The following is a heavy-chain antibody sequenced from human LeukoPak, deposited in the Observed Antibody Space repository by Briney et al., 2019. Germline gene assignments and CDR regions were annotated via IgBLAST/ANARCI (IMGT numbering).Heavy chain of an antibody. CDR2: INPNSGGT. J-gene: IGHJ3*02. Sequence: ASVNVSCPASEYTCAGYEMHWVRPAPGQRLEWMGWINPNSGGTNYAQKFQGRVTMTRDTSISTAYMELSRLRSDDTAVYYCARPYYYDSSDAFDIWGQGTWSPSLQ. CDR1: EYTCAGYE. V-gene: IGHV1-2*02. D-gene: IGHD3-22*01. CDR3: ARPYYYDSSDAFDI.